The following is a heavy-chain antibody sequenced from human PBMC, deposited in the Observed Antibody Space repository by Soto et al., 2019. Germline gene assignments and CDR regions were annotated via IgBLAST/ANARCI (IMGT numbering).Heavy chain of an antibody. Sequence: PVGSLRLSCAASGFTFSSYAMSWVRQAPGKGLEWVSAISGSGGSTYYADSVKGRFTISRDNSKNTLYLQMNSLRAEDTAVYYCAKDPVAAAGLDWFDPWGQGTLVTVSS. CDR3: AKDPVAAAGLDWFDP. D-gene: IGHD6-13*01. J-gene: IGHJ5*02. V-gene: IGHV3-23*01. CDR1: GFTFSSYA. CDR2: ISGSGGST.